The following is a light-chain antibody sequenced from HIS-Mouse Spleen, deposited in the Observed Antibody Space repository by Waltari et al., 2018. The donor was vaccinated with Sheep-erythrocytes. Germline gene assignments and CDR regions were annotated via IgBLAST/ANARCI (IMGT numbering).Light chain of an antibody. CDR3: QAWDSSIVV. CDR1: KLGDKY. J-gene: IGLJ2*01. V-gene: IGLV3-1*01. Sequence: SSELTQPPSVSVSPGQTASITCSGDKLGDKYACWYQQKPGQSPVLVIYQDTKRPPGIPERFSGANSGNTATPTISGTQAMDEADYYCQAWDSSIVVFGGGTKLTVL. CDR2: QDT.